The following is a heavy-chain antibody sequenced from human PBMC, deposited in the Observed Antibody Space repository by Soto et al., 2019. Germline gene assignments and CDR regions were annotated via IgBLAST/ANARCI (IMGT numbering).Heavy chain of an antibody. V-gene: IGHV3-33*01. Sequence: GGSLRLSCAASGFTFSSYGMHWVRQAPGKGLEWVAVLWSYWSTGTNEYYADSVKGRFTISRDNSKNMLYLQMNSLRGEDTAAYYCARVGGSYYFDHWGQGTLVTVSS. J-gene: IGHJ4*02. D-gene: IGHD3-16*01. CDR2: LWSYWSTGTNE. CDR1: GFTFSSYG. CDR3: ARVGGSYYFDH.